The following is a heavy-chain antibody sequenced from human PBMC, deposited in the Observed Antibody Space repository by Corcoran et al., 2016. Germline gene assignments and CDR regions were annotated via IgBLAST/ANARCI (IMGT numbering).Heavy chain of an antibody. CDR1: GGAFSGYN. D-gene: IGHD3-10*01. CDR2: INQGGSA. Sequence: QVPLQQWGAGQLKTSETLYLTCAVHGGAFSGYNWAWISQPPGKGLEWIGEINQGGSANYNPSLKSRVSLSGDTSKNQFSLHLNYVTAADTAVYYCAAWVGSPPVDYWGHGTVITVSS. J-gene: IGHJ4*01. V-gene: IGHV4-34*01. CDR3: AAWVGSPPVDY.